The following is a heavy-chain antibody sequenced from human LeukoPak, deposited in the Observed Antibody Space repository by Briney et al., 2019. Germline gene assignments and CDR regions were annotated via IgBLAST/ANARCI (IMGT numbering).Heavy chain of an antibody. CDR3: ARDPKSYYDSSGYFPYWFDP. Sequence: PGGSLRLSCAASGFTFSSYSMNWVRQAPGKGLEWVSSINSSSSYIYYADSVKGRFTISRDNAKNSLYLQMNSLRAEDTAVYYCARDPKSYYDSSGYFPYWFDPWGQGTLVTVSS. D-gene: IGHD3-22*01. J-gene: IGHJ5*02. V-gene: IGHV3-21*01. CDR1: GFTFSSYS. CDR2: INSSSSYI.